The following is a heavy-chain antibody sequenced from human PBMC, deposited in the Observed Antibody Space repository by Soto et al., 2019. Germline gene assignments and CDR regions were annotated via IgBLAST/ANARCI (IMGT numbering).Heavy chain of an antibody. CDR1: GFTFSSYA. CDR3: AREVQYCSSTSCYSGLFDY. V-gene: IGHV3-30-3*01. Sequence: AXGSLRISCAASGFTFSSYAMHWVRQAPGKGLEWVAVISYDGSNKYYADSVKGRFTISRDNSKNTLYLQMNSLRAEDTAVYYCAREVQYCSSTSCYSGLFDYWGQGTLVTVSS. D-gene: IGHD2-2*01. CDR2: ISYDGSNK. J-gene: IGHJ4*02.